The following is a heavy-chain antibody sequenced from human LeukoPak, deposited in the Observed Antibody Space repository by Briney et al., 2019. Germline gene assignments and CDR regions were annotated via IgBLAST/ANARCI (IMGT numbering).Heavy chain of an antibody. CDR3: ARDPLVTTVTTSGY. Sequence: GGSLRLSCAASGFTVSDYYMSWIRQAPGKGLEWVSYISSSGGTIYYADSVKGRFTISRDNAKNSLYLQMNSLRAEDTAVYYCARDPLVTTVTTSGYWGQGTLVTVSS. D-gene: IGHD4-17*01. V-gene: IGHV3-11*01. J-gene: IGHJ4*02. CDR1: GFTVSDYY. CDR2: ISSSGGTI.